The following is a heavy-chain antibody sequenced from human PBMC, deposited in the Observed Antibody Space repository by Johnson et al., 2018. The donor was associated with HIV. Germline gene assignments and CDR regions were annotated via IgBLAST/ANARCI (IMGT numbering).Heavy chain of an antibody. V-gene: IGHV3-66*01. J-gene: IGHJ3*02. D-gene: IGHD5-18*01. CDR1: GFTVSSNY. Sequence: VQLVESGGGLVQPGGSLRLSCVVSGFTVSSNYITWVRQAPGKGLEWVSVIYSGGDTYYADSVKGRFTISRDNSKNTLYLQMNRRRAEDTAGYYCARAPGYSRAFDIWGQGTMVTGSS. CDR3: ARAPGYSRAFDI. CDR2: IYSGGDT.